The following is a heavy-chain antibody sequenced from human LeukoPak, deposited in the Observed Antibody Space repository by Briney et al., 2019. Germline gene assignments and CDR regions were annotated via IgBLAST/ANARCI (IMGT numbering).Heavy chain of an antibody. D-gene: IGHD3-16*01. CDR2: ISWDGGST. CDR1: GFTFDDYT. V-gene: IGHV3-43*01. J-gene: IGHJ6*02. Sequence: PGGSLRPSCAASGFTFDDYTMHWVRQAPGKGLEWVSLISWDGGSTYYADSVKGRFTISRDNSKNSLYLQMNSLRTEDTALYYCAKGYVSGGLYYYGMDVWGQGATVTVSS. CDR3: AKGYVSGGLYYYGMDV.